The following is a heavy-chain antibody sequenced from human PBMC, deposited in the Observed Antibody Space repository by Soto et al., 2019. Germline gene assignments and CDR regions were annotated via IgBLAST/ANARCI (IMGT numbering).Heavy chain of an antibody. Sequence: EGSLRLSCAASGFTFSTYTMSWVRRAPGKGLEWVSAISGSGGSPSYADSVQGRFSISRDNPKKTLYLQMNSLRAEDTAVYYCAKARCSTTNCYVPDYWGQGTLVTVSS. CDR1: GFTFSTYT. V-gene: IGHV3-23*01. CDR3: AKARCSTTNCYVPDY. CDR2: ISGSGGSP. D-gene: IGHD2-2*01. J-gene: IGHJ4*02.